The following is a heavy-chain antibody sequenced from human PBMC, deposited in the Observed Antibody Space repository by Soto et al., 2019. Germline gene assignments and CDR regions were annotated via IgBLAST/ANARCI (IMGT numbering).Heavy chain of an antibody. CDR1: GFIFSNAW. Sequence: PGGSLRLSCAASGFIFSNAWMTWVRQAPGKGRVSDVQIKSKMGSGTAEYAAVAKARITISRDDSKSRVYLQMNSLKTEDTALYYCFTDRQFRPAYWGQGTLVTVSS. CDR2: IKSKMGSGTA. J-gene: IGHJ4*02. CDR3: FTDRQFRPAY. V-gene: IGHV3-15*01.